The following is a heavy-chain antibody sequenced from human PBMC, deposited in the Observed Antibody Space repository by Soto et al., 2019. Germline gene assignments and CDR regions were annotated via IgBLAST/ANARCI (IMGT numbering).Heavy chain of an antibody. J-gene: IGHJ4*02. CDR3: AKDSYDSSGLYYFDY. D-gene: IGHD3-22*01. CDR1: GFTFSSYA. V-gene: IGHV3-23*01. Sequence: PGGSLRLSCAASGFTFSSYAMSWVRQAPGKGLEWVSAISGSGGSTYYADSVKGRFTISRDNSKNTLYLQMNSLRAEDTAVYYCAKDSYDSSGLYYFDYWGQGTLVTVSS. CDR2: ISGSGGST.